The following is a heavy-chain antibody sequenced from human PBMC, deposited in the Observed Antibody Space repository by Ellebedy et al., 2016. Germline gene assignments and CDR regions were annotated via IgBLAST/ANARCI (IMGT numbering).Heavy chain of an antibody. CDR1: GFTFRNFF. CDR3: YYGHYSAS. V-gene: IGHV3-23*01. D-gene: IGHD4-17*01. J-gene: IGHJ4*02. CDR2: ISAGGDIT. Sequence: GGSLRLSXVAFGFTFRNFFMSWVRQAPGGGLEWVSTISAGGDITFSADSVKGRFTISRDNSRDTLYLQMNSLRAEDTAVYYCYYGHYSASWGQGTLVTVSS.